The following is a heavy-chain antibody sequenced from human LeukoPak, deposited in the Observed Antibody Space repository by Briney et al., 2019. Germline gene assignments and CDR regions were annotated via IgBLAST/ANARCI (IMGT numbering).Heavy chain of an antibody. Sequence: GGSLRLSCAASGSTFSSYSMNWVRQAPGKGPEWVSSISSSSSYIYYADSVKGRFTISRDNAKNSLYLQMNSLRAEDTAVYYCARKGVYCSSTSCQIPYGMDVWGQGTTVTVSS. D-gene: IGHD2-2*01. V-gene: IGHV3-21*01. J-gene: IGHJ6*02. CDR3: ARKGVYCSSTSCQIPYGMDV. CDR2: ISSSSSYI. CDR1: GSTFSSYS.